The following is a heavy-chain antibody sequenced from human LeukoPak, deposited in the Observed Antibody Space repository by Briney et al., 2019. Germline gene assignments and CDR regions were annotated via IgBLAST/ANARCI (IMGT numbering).Heavy chain of an antibody. CDR1: GGTFSSYA. V-gene: IGHV1-69*01. D-gene: IGHD3-9*01. CDR3: ARASRYYDILTGYYRSYYYYGMDV. CDR2: IIPIFGTA. J-gene: IGHJ6*04. Sequence: SVKVSCKASGGTFSSYAISWVRQAPGQGLEWMGGIIPIFGTANYAQKFQGRVTITADESTSTAYMELSSLRSEDTAVYYCARASRYYDILTGYYRSYYYYGMDVWGKGTTVTVS.